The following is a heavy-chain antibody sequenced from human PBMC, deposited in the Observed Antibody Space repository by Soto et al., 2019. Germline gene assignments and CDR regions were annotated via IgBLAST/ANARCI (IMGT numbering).Heavy chain of an antibody. CDR1: GDSVSSNSAA. V-gene: IGHV6-1*01. CDR2: TYYRSKWYN. Sequence: RTLSLTCAISGDSVSSNSAAWNWIRQSPSRGLEWLGRTYYRSKWYNDYAVSVKSRITINQDTSKNQFSLQLNSVTPEDTAVYYCARALEGAVAGYYYYGMDVWGQGTTVTVSS. J-gene: IGHJ6*02. CDR3: ARALEGAVAGYYYYGMDV. D-gene: IGHD6-19*01.